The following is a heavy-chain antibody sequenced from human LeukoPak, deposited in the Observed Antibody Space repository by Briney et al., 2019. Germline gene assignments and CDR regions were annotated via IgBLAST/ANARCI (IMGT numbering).Heavy chain of an antibody. CDR3: ARDHYGSGSYYYYYGMDV. D-gene: IGHD3-10*01. CDR1: GFTFSSYE. V-gene: IGHV3-48*03. J-gene: IGHJ6*02. Sequence: GGSLRLSCAASGFTFSSYEMNWVRQAPGKGLEGVSYISSSGSTIYYADSVKGRFTISRDNAKNSLYLQMNSLRAEDTAVYYCARDHYGSGSYYYYYGMDVWDQGTTVTVSS. CDR2: ISSSGSTI.